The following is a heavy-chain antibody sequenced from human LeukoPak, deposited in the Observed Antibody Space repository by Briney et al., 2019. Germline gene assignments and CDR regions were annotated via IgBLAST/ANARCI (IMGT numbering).Heavy chain of an antibody. CDR2: ISYSGSI. CDR3: ASHILGVHFRSDP. D-gene: IGHD2/OR15-2a*01. V-gene: IGHV4-39*01. CDR1: GASITSNNYF. Sequence: SETLSLTCTVSGASITSNNYFWGWFRQPPGKGLEWIGSISYSGSIYYNLSLKSRVTMSVDTSQNQVSLNLNSLTAAETAVDFCASHILGVHFRSDPWGQGILVTVSS. J-gene: IGHJ5*02.